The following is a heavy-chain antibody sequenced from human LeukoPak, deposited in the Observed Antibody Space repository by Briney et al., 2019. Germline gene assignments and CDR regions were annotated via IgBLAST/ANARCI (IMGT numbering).Heavy chain of an antibody. J-gene: IGHJ6*03. V-gene: IGHV4-59*12. CDR1: GGSISSYY. CDR3: ARDSSSSYYYYYYMDV. Sequence: SETLSLTCTVSGGSISSYYWSWIRQPPGKGLEWIGYIYYSGSTNYNPSLKSRVTISVDTSKNQFSLKLSSVTAADTAVYYCARDSSSSYYYYYYMDVWGKGTTVTVSS. D-gene: IGHD6-6*01. CDR2: IYYSGST.